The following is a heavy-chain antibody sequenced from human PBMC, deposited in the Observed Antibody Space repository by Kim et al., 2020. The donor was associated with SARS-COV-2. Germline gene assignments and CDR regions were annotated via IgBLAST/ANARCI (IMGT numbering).Heavy chain of an antibody. CDR3: AREEVEDHYGMDV. CDR2: IIPILGIA. D-gene: IGHD2-15*01. V-gene: IGHV1-69*04. CDR1: GGTFSSYA. Sequence: SVKVSCKASGGTFSSYAISWVRQAPGQGLEWMGRIIPILGIANYAQKFQGRVTITADKSTSTAYMELSSLRSEDTAVYYCAREEVEDHYGMDVWGQGTTVTVSS. J-gene: IGHJ6*02.